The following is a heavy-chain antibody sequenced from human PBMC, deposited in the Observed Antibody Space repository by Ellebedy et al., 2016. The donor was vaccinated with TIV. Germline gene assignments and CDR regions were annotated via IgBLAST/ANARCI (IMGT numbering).Heavy chain of an antibody. D-gene: IGHD6-6*01. CDR1: GFSLSTSGMC. Sequence: SGPTLVKPIQTLTLTCTFSGFSLSTSGMCVSWIRQPPGKALEWLARIDWDDDKYYSTSLKTRLTISKDTSKNQVVLTMTNMDPVDTATYYCARTIPYSSSSQYRYDAFDIWGQGTMVTVSS. CDR2: IDWDDDK. J-gene: IGHJ3*02. CDR3: ARTIPYSSSSQYRYDAFDI. V-gene: IGHV2-70*11.